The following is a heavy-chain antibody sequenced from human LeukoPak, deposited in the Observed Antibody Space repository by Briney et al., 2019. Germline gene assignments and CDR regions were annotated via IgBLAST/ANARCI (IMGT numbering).Heavy chain of an antibody. D-gene: IGHD6-19*01. CDR1: GGSISSSSYY. Sequence: PSETLSLTCTVSGGSISSSSYYWGWIRQPPGKGLEWIGSIYYSGSTYYNPSLKSRVTISVDTSKNQFSLKLSSVTAADTAVYYCARGGYSSGWYAPRGPYYFDYWGQGTLVTVSS. CDR3: ARGGYSSGWYAPRGPYYFDY. CDR2: IYYSGST. J-gene: IGHJ4*02. V-gene: IGHV4-39*01.